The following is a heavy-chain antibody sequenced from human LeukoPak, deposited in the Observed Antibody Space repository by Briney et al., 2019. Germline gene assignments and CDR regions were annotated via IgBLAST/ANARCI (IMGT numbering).Heavy chain of an antibody. J-gene: IGHJ5*02. V-gene: IGHV1-18*01. D-gene: IGHD2-15*01. CDR3: ARGGAYCSGGSCPYNWFDP. Sequence: ASVKVSCNASGYTFTTYGITWVRQAPGQGLEWMGWISPYNGNTNYAQNFQGRVTMTTDTSTSTAYMELRSLRSDDTAVYYCARGGAYCSGGSCPYNWFDPWGQGTLVTVSS. CDR1: GYTFTTYG. CDR2: ISPYNGNT.